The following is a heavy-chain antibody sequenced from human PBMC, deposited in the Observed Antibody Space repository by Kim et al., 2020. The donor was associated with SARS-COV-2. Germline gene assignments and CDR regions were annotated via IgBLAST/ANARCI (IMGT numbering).Heavy chain of an antibody. CDR1: GYTFTGYY. V-gene: IGHV1-2*06. D-gene: IGHD2-2*01. CDR2: INPNSGGT. CDR3: ASGGGRYIVVVPAPAGSYYYGMDV. J-gene: IGHJ6*02. Sequence: ASVKVSCKASGYTFTGYYMHWVRQAPGQGLEWMGRINPNSGGTNYAQKFQGRVTMTRDTSISTAYMELSRLRSDDTAVYYCASGGGRYIVVVPAPAGSYYYGMDVWGQGTTVTVSS.